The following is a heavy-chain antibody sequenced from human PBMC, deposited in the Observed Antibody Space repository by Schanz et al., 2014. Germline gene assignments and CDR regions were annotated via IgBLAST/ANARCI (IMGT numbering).Heavy chain of an antibody. CDR1: GGSISSGVW. CDR3: TRSTLWSYDV. V-gene: IGHV4-4*02. J-gene: IGHJ3*01. CDR2: IFHSGTT. D-gene: IGHD2-21*01. Sequence: QVQLQESGPGLVKPSGTLSLTCVVSGGSISSGVWWTWARQSPGKGLEWIGEIFHSGTTNYNPSLESRVTISVDKSKIQFSLILSSMTAADTVVYYCTRSTLWSYDVWGRGTMVIVSS.